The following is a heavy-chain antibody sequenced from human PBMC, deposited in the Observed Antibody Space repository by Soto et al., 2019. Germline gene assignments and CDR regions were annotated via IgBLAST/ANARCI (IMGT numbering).Heavy chain of an antibody. J-gene: IGHJ5*02. V-gene: IGHV3-74*01. CDR2: INTDGSNT. D-gene: IGHD2-15*01. CDR3: AREFCSGGNCYTYYFDP. Sequence: PGGSLRLSCAASGLTFKRYWMHWVRHAQGKVLVWVSHINTDGSNTNYADSVKGRFTISRDNAKSTLFLQMNSLRDEDTAVYYCAREFCSGGNCYTYYFDPWGQGIPVTLSS. CDR1: GLTFKRYW.